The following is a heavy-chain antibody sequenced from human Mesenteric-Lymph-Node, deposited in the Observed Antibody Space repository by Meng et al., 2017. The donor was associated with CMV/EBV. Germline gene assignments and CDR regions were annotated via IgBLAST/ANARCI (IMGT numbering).Heavy chain of an antibody. CDR3: ARDYRSVGAIPLYDY. V-gene: IGHV4-34*01. D-gene: IGHD2-21*01. Sequence: SETPLTCAVYGGSFSGYYWSWIRQPPGKGLEWIGEINHSGSTNYNPSLKSRVTISVDTSKNQFSLKLSSVTAADTAVYYCARDYRSVGAIPLYDYWGQGTLVTVSS. CDR2: INHSGST. J-gene: IGHJ4*02. CDR1: GGSFSGYY.